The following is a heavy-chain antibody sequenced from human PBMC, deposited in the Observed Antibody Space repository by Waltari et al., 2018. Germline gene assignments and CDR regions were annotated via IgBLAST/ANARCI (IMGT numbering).Heavy chain of an antibody. CDR2: ISWNSGSI. D-gene: IGHD6-13*01. Sequence: EVQLVESGGGLVQPGRSLRLSCAASGFTFDDYAMHWVRQAPGKGLEWVSGISWNSGSIGYADSVKGRFTISRDNAKNSLYLQMNSLRAEDTALYYCAKAQDVYVAAAGTAFDYWGQGTLVTVSS. CDR1: GFTFDDYA. V-gene: IGHV3-9*01. J-gene: IGHJ4*02. CDR3: AKAQDVYVAAAGTAFDY.